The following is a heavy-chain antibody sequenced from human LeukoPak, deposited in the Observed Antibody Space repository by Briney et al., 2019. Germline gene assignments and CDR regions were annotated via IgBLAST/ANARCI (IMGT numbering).Heavy chain of an antibody. V-gene: IGHV3-30*18. CDR3: AKAIYYYGSGSNPFDY. D-gene: IGHD3-10*01. CDR1: GFTFSSYG. Sequence: PGGSLRLSCAASGFTFSSYGMHWVRQAPGKGLEWVAVISYDGSNKYYADSVKGRFTVSRDNSKNTLYLQMNSLRAEDTAVYDCAKAIYYYGSGSNPFDYWGQGTLVTVSS. CDR2: ISYDGSNK. J-gene: IGHJ4*02.